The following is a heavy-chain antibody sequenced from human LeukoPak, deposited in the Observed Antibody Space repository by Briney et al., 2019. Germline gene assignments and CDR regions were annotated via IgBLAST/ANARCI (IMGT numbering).Heavy chain of an antibody. J-gene: IGHJ4*02. CDR2: ISWNSGSI. V-gene: IGHV3-9*01. Sequence: GGSLRLSCAASGFTFDDYAMHWVRQAPGKGLEWVSGISWNSGSIGYADSVKGRFTISRDNAKNSLYLQMNSLRAEDTALYYCAKDSQRYCSSTSCYTFSDYWGQGTLVTVSS. D-gene: IGHD2-2*02. CDR3: AKDSQRYCSSTSCYTFSDY. CDR1: GFTFDDYA.